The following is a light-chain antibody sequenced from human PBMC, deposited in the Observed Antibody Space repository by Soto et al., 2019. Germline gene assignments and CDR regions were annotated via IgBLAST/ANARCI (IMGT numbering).Light chain of an antibody. Sequence: QSVRSHPASVSWSPGDLITISCTGTSSDVGGYNYVSWYQQHPGKAPKLMIYEVSNRPSGVSNRFSGSKSGNTASLTISGLQAEDEPDYYCSSYTSSSTLYVFGTGTKVTVL. CDR1: SSDVGGYNY. CDR2: EVS. CDR3: SSYTSSSTLYV. J-gene: IGLJ1*01. V-gene: IGLV2-14*01.